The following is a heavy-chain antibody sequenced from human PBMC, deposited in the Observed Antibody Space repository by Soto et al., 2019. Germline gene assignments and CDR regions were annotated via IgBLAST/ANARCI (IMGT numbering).Heavy chain of an antibody. CDR2: MNPNSGNT. Sequence: ASVTVSCKASGYTFTSYDINWVRQATGQGLEWMGWMNPNSGNTGYAQKFQGRVTMTRNTSISTAYMELSSLGSEDTAVYYCARSSRPYYDFWSGPHDYWGQGTLVTVSS. CDR1: GYTFTSYD. V-gene: IGHV1-8*01. J-gene: IGHJ4*02. CDR3: ARSSRPYYDFWSGPHDY. D-gene: IGHD3-3*01.